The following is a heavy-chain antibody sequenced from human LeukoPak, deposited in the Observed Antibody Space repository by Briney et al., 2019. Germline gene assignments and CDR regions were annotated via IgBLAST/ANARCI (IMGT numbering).Heavy chain of an antibody. CDR1: GGSISSGGYY. D-gene: IGHD1-26*01. CDR3: ARSVLQLLVGATYFDY. J-gene: IGHJ4*02. V-gene: IGHV4-31*03. CDR2: IYYSGST. Sequence: PSETLSLTCTVSGGSISSGGYYWSWIRQHPGKGLEWIGYIYYSGSTYYNPSLKSRVTISVDTSKNQFSLKLSSATAADTAVYYCARSVLQLLVGATYFDYWGQGTLVTVSS.